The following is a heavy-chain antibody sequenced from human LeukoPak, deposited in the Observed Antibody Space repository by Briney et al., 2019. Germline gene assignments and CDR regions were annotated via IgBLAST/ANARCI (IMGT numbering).Heavy chain of an antibody. CDR2: INPNSGGT. CDR3: ARDDIVVVPAADFDY. Sequence: GASVKVSCKASGYTFTGHYMHWVRQAPGQGLAWMGWINPNSGGTNYAQKFQGRVTTTRDTSISTAYMELSRLRSDDTAVYYCARDDIVVVPAADFDYWGQGTLVTVSS. J-gene: IGHJ4*02. CDR1: GYTFTGHY. D-gene: IGHD2-2*01. V-gene: IGHV1-2*02.